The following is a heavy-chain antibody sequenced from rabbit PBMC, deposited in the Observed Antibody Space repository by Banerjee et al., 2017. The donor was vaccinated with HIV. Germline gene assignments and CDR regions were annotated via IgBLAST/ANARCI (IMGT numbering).Heavy chain of an antibody. Sequence: QSLEESGGDLVKPGASLPLTCTASGVSFSLSSYMCWVRQAPGKGLEWIACIDAGSSGFTYFATWAKGRFTISKTSSTTVTLQMTRLTAADTATYFCARDTASSFSSYGMALWGQGTLVTVS. J-gene: IGHJ6*01. CDR2: IDAGSSGFT. CDR3: ARDTASSFSSYGMAL. CDR1: GVSFSLSSY. V-gene: IGHV1S40*01. D-gene: IGHD8-1*01.